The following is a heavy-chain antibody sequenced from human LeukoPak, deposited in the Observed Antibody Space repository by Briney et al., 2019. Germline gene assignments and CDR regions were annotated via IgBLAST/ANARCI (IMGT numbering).Heavy chain of an antibody. V-gene: IGHV1-2*02. D-gene: IGHD4-17*01. CDR1: GYTFTGYY. CDR3: AREPDYGDFALPDY. CDR2: INPNSGGT. Sequence: ASVKVSCKASGYTFTGYYIHWVRQAPAQGLEWMGRINPNSGGTGYAQKFQGRVTVTRDTSITTAYMELSRLRSDDTAVYYCAREPDYGDFALPDYWGQGTLVTVSS. J-gene: IGHJ4*02.